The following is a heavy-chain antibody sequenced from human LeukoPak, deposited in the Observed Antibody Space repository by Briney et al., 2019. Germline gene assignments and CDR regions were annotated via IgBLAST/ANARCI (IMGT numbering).Heavy chain of an antibody. V-gene: IGHV4-39*01. D-gene: IGHD6-13*01. CDR3: VRPAEQQLDAYDI. CDR2: IYYRGST. J-gene: IGHJ3*02. CDR1: GDSISSNSYC. Sequence: ETLSLTCTVSGDSISSNSYCWGWIRQPPGKGLEWIGSIYYRGSTYYNPSLKSRVTISVDTSKNQFSLKLTSVTAADTAVYYCVRPAEQQLDAYDIWGQGKMVTVSS.